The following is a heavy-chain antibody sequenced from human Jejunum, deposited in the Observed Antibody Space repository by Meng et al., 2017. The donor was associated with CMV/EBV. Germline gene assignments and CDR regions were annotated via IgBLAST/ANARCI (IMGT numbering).Heavy chain of an antibody. J-gene: IGHJ6*02. V-gene: IGHV1-2*02. CDR3: ARADQGTWFSYYNGMDV. D-gene: IGHD3-10*01. CDR2: IHPNSGGT. CDR1: FTGYY. Sequence: FTGYYIHWVRQAPGQGLEWMGWIHPNSGGTNFAQKFQGRVTMTRDTSISTVYMEMGSLTSDDTAVFYCARADQGTWFSYYNGMDVWGQGTTVTVSS.